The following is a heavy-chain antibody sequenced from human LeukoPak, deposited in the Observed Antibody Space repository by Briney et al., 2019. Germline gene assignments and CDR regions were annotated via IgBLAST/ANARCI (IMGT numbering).Heavy chain of an antibody. CDR1: GFTFSSYG. J-gene: IGHJ3*02. CDR2: IWHDGSYK. D-gene: IGHD4-17*01. CDR3: ARDISMTTVTRNDAFDI. Sequence: GGSLRLSCAASGFTFSSYGMQWVRQAPGKGLEWVAVIWHDGSYKYYADSVKGRSTISRDDSKNTLHLQMNSLRAEDTAVYYCARDISMTTVTRNDAFDIWGQGTVVTVSS. V-gene: IGHV3-33*01.